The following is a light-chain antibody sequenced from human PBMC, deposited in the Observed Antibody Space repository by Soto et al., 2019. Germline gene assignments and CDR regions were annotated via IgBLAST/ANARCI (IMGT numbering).Light chain of an antibody. V-gene: IGKV3-15*01. CDR2: AAS. Sequence: EMVMTQSPATLSVSPGERATLSCRASQNVNSNLAWYQQKPGQAPRLLIYAASTMATGIPARFSGSGSGTEFTLTISSLQSEDFAVYYCQQYNDWPFTFGPGTKVDIK. CDR1: QNVNSN. CDR3: QQYNDWPFT. J-gene: IGKJ3*01.